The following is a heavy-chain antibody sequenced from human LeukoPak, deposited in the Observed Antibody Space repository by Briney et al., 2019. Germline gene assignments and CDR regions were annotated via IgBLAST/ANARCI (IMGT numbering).Heavy chain of an antibody. CDR3: ARGDERKRIQPTFDY. CDR2: IYPGDSDT. CDR1: GYSFTNYW. D-gene: IGHD5-18*01. Sequence: GESLKISCKGSGYSFTNYWIGWVRQMPGKGLEWMGNIYPGDSDTPYSPSFQGQVTITADKSISTAYLQWSSLKASDTAMYYCARGDERKRIQPTFDYGGQGTMVTVSS. V-gene: IGHV5-51*01. J-gene: IGHJ4*02.